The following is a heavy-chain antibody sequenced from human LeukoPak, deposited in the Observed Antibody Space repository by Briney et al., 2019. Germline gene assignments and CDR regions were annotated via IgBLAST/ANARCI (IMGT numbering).Heavy chain of an antibody. Sequence: SEALSPTCTVSGASLSSSNWWSWVRQPPGKGLEWIGEIYHSGSTNYNPSLKSRVTISVDKSKNQFSLKLSSVTAADTAVYYCARDRCGGDCYERGDAFDIWGQGTMVTVSS. D-gene: IGHD2-21*02. CDR2: IYHSGST. CDR3: ARDRCGGDCYERGDAFDI. J-gene: IGHJ3*02. CDR1: GASLSSSNW. V-gene: IGHV4-4*02.